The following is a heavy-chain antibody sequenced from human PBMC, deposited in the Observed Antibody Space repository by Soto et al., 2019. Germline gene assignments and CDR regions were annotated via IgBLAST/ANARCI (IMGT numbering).Heavy chain of an antibody. CDR1: GGSISSYY. CDR3: ARRSSIAARGHNWFDP. Sequence: LSLTCTVSGGSISSYYWSWIRQPPGKGLEWIGYIYYSGSTNYNPSLKSRVTISVDTSKDQFSLKLSSVTAADTAVYYCARRSSIAARGHNWFDPWGQGTLVTVSS. J-gene: IGHJ5*02. V-gene: IGHV4-59*01. CDR2: IYYSGST. D-gene: IGHD6-6*01.